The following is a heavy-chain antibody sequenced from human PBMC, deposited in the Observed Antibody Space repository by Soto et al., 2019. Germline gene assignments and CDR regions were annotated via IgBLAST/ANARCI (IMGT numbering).Heavy chain of an antibody. J-gene: IGHJ6*03. CDR2: IYYSGST. CDR3: ARGLGYCSSTSCNRYYYYYMDV. CDR1: GGSISSGGYY. Sequence: SETLSLTCTVSGGSISSGGYYWSWIRQHPGKGLEWIGYIYYSGSTYYNPSLKSRVTISVDTSKNQFSLKLSSVTAADTAVYYCARGLGYCSSTSCNRYYYYYMDVWGKGTTVTVSS. V-gene: IGHV4-31*03. D-gene: IGHD2-2*01.